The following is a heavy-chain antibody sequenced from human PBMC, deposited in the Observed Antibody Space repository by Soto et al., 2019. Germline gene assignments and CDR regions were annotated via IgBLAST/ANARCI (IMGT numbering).Heavy chain of an antibody. D-gene: IGHD3-10*01. CDR2: IYYSGST. V-gene: IGHV4-59*08. CDR3: ARRYGSFFDI. CDR1: GGSISSYY. J-gene: IGHJ3*02. Sequence: QVQLQESSPGLVKPSETLSLTCTVSGGSISSYYWSWIRQPPGKGLEWIGYIYYSGSTNYNPSLKSRVTISVDTSKNQFSLKLSSVTAADTAVYYCARRYGSFFDIWGQGTMVTVSS.